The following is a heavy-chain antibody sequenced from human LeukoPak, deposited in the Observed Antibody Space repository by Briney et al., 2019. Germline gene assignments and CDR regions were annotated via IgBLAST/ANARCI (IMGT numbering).Heavy chain of an antibody. Sequence: QSGGTLRLSCSASGFSFSSDGMSWVRQAPGEGLEWVSGILGGAGSTYYADSVRGRFTISRDNSKNTLYLQMNSLRAEDTAVYYCAHGTMYQLDFWGQGTLVTVSS. CDR3: AHGTMYQLDF. D-gene: IGHD2-2*01. CDR1: GFSFSSDG. J-gene: IGHJ4*02. V-gene: IGHV3-23*01. CDR2: ILGGAGST.